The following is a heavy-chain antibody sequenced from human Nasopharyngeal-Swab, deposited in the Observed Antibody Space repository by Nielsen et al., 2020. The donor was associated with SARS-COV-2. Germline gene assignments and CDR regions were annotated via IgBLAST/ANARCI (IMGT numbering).Heavy chain of an antibody. CDR2: ISSSSSYI. V-gene: IGHV3-21*01. Sequence: VRQAPGKGLEWVSSISSSSSYIYYADSVKGRFTISRDNAKNSLYLQMNSLRAEDTAVYYCAREDDFWSGSTDYYCYYYMDVWGKGTTVTVSS. D-gene: IGHD3-3*01. CDR3: AREDDFWSGSTDYYCYYYMDV. J-gene: IGHJ6*03.